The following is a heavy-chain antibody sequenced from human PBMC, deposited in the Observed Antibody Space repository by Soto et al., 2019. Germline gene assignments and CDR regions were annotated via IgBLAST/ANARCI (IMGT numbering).Heavy chain of an antibody. Sequence: PSETLSLTCPVSGGSISGNYWTWIRQPPGKVLEWIGYVYNSGSTNYNPSLKSRVTISEDTSQSQFSLKVNSMTAADTAVYYCARNQREAVAGYTHDNCGQG. D-gene: IGHD2-15*01. CDR2: VYNSGST. CDR3: ARNQREAVAGYTHDN. CDR1: GGSISGNY. J-gene: IGHJ4*02. V-gene: IGHV4-59*01.